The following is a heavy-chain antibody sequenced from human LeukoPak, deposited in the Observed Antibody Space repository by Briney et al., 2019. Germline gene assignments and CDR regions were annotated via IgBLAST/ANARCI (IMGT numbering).Heavy chain of an antibody. CDR2: IYSGGST. CDR1: GFTFSSYA. V-gene: IGHV3-66*01. J-gene: IGHJ4*02. CDR3: ARELLSAGGPMIDY. D-gene: IGHD3-9*01. Sequence: GGSLRLSCAASGFTFSSYAMSWVRQAPGKGLEWVSVIYSGGSTYYADSVKGRFTISRDNSKNTLYLQMNSLRAEDTAVYYCARELLSAGGPMIDYWGQGTLVTVSS.